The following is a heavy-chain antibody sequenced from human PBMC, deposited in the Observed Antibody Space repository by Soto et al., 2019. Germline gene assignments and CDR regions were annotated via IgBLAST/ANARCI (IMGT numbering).Heavy chain of an antibody. J-gene: IGHJ5*02. D-gene: IGHD3-3*01. CDR2: ISGSGGST. V-gene: IGHV3-23*01. Sequence: GGSLRLSCAASGFTFSSYAMSWVRQTPGKGLEWVSAISGSGGSTYYADSVKGRFTISRDNSKNTLYLQMNSLRAEDTAVYYCAKGDTIFGVVITQDKGWFDPWGQGTLVTVSS. CDR3: AKGDTIFGVVITQDKGWFDP. CDR1: GFTFSSYA.